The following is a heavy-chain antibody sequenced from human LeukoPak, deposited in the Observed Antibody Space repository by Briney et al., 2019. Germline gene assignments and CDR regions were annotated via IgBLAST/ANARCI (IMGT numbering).Heavy chain of an antibody. CDR2: IGGIGSTP. J-gene: IGHJ4*02. CDR3: AKDYGSGIPVNFDS. V-gene: IGHV3-23*01. Sequence: PGGSLRLSCAASGFTFSSYAMSWVRQAPGKWLECVSDIGGIGSTPYYADSVTGWLTTSRDNSKNTLYLQMNSLRAEDTAVYYCAKDYGSGIPVNFDSWGQGTLVTVSS. D-gene: IGHD3-10*01. CDR1: GFTFSSYA.